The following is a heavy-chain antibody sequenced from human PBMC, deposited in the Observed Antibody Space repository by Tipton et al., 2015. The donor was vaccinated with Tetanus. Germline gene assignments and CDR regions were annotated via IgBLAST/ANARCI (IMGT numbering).Heavy chain of an antibody. V-gene: IGHV4-59*01. J-gene: IGHJ4*02. CDR2: IYHSGST. D-gene: IGHD1-1*01. CDR1: GGSISAYY. Sequence: TLSLTCSVSGGSISAYYWSWIRQSPGRGLEWTGQIYHSGSTDYNPALKSRVTMSVDVPKNQFSLRLRSVTAADTAVYYCARDTTRGGFDSWGQGALVTVSA. CDR3: ARDTTRGGFDS.